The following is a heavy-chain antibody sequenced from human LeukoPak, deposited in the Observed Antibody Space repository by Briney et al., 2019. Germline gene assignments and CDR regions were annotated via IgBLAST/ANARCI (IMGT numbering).Heavy chain of an antibody. CDR2: IYPRDSDT. Sequence: PGESLKISCKGSGYKFTNYWIAWVRQMPGQGLEWLGIIYPRDSDTRYSPSFQGQVSISVDTSIDTAYLQWSSVKASDTAMYYCARLLVAPYYINFWGQGTLVTVSS. J-gene: IGHJ4*02. CDR1: GYKFTNYW. D-gene: IGHD2-15*01. V-gene: IGHV5-51*01. CDR3: ARLLVAPYYINF.